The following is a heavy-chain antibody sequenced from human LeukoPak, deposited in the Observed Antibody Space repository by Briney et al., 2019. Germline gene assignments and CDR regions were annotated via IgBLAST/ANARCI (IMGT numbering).Heavy chain of an antibody. CDR2: ISAYNGNT. CDR1: GYTFTNYG. CDR3: ARDQGIYNHRIIDS. V-gene: IGHV1-18*01. D-gene: IGHD5-12*01. Sequence: GASVKVFCKASGYTFTNYGINWVRQAPGQGLEWMGWISAYNGNTNFAQEFQGRVTMTTDTSTSTASMELRSLRSDDTAVYYCARDQGIYNHRIIDSWGQGTLVTVSS. J-gene: IGHJ4*02.